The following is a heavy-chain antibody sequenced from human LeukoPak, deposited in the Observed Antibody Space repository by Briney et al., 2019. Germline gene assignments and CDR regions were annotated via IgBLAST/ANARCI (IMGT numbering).Heavy chain of an antibody. CDR3: ARGNLAPPNVWGFDY. CDR2: IDTSGTT. Sequence: SQTLSLTCTVSGGSISSGSYYWSWIRQPAGKGLEWIGHIDTSGTTNYNPSLNSRVTMSVDTSKNQFSLRVTSVTAADTAVYYCARGNLAPPNVWGFDYWGQGTLVTVSS. J-gene: IGHJ4*02. V-gene: IGHV4-61*09. CDR1: GGSISSGSYY. D-gene: IGHD3-16*01.